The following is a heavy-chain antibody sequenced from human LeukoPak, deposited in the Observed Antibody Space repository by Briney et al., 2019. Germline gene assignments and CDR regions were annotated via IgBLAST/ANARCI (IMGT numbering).Heavy chain of an antibody. V-gene: IGHV4-34*01. J-gene: IGHJ4*02. CDR2: INHSGST. CDR1: GGSLSGYY. Sequence: PSETLSLTCAVYGGSLSGYYWSWIRQPPGKGLEWIGEINHSGSTNYNPSLKSRVTISVDTSKNQFSLKLSSVTAADTAVYYCARGQVTMVRGVILSFDYWGQGTLVTVSS. D-gene: IGHD3-10*01. CDR3: ARGQVTMVRGVILSFDY.